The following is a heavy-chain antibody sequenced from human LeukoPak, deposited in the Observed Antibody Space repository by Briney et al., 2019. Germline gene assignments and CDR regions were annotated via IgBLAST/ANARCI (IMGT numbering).Heavy chain of an antibody. D-gene: IGHD6-13*01. Sequence: SETLFLTCTVSGGSISSYYWSWIRQPPGKGLEWLGYIYYSGSTNYNPSLKSRVTISVNTSKNQFSLKLSSVTAADTAVYYCASLPLSSSSWHLDYWGQGILVIVSS. CDR2: IYYSGST. CDR1: GGSISSYY. V-gene: IGHV4-59*01. CDR3: ASLPLSSSSWHLDY. J-gene: IGHJ4*02.